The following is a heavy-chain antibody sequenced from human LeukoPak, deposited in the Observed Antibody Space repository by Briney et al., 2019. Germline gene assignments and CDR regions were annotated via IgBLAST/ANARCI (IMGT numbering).Heavy chain of an antibody. CDR1: GYTFTSYG. CDR3: ARGPTYYDFWSGYLTDAFDI. CDR2: INPNSGGT. J-gene: IGHJ3*02. Sequence: ASVKVSCKASGYTFTSYGISWVRQAPGQGLEWMGWINPNSGGTNYAQKFQGRVTMTRDTSISTAYMELSRLRSDDTAVYYCARGPTYYDFWSGYLTDAFDIWGQGTMVTVSS. V-gene: IGHV1-2*02. D-gene: IGHD3-3*01.